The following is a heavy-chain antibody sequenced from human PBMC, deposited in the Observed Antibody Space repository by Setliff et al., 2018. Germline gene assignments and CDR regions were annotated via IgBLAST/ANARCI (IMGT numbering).Heavy chain of an antibody. V-gene: IGHV1-18*01. CDR3: ARSSAPQVVLAADFDF. CDR1: GFTFKTYS. Sequence: ASVKVSCKASGFTFKTYSFSWIRQAPGQGLEWVGWISGYNGNTIYAQNFQGRVTMTTDASTSTAYMELRSLRSDDTAVYYCARSSAPQVVLAADFDFWGQGTPVTVSS. D-gene: IGHD6-19*01. CDR2: ISGYNGNT. J-gene: IGHJ4*02.